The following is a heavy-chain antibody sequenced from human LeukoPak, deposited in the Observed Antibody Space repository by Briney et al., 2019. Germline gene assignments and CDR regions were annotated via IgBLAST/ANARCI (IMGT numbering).Heavy chain of an antibody. CDR1: GYSCSSDW. V-gene: IGHV5-51*01. D-gene: IGHD2-15*01. CDR2: IFPIDSET. CDR3: TRGCSGGSCSRDAMDV. Sequence: GESLKISCKASGYSCSSDWIAWVRQMPGKGLEWMGIIFPIDSETTYSPSFQGQVTISADKSISTAYLQWSSLKASDTAMYYCTRGCSGGSCSRDAMDVWGQGTMVTVSS. J-gene: IGHJ6*02.